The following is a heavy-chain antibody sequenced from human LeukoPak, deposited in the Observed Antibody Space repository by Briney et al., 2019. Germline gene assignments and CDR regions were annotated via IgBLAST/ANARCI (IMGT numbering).Heavy chain of an antibody. Sequence: ASVKVSCKASGYTFTGYFMHWVRQAPGQGLEWMGWINPNSGGTNYAQKFQGRVTMTTDTSVSTAYMDLSRLTSDDTAVYYCARTTEAHSWQTRYYSYYMDVWGKGTTVTVSS. CDR2: INPNSGGT. CDR1: GYTFTGYF. V-gene: IGHV1-2*02. CDR3: ARTTEAHSWQTRYYSYYMDV. J-gene: IGHJ6*03. D-gene: IGHD6-13*01.